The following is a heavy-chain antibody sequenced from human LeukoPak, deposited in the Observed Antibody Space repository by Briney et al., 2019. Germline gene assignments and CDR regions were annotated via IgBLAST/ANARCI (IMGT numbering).Heavy chain of an antibody. CDR1: GYTFTDNG. D-gene: IGHD3-16*02. CDR2: ISANSGKT. J-gene: IGHJ4*02. CDR3: ARDKNYRFDY. Sequence: GASVKVSCKASGYTFTDNGISWVRQAPGEGLEWMGWISANSGKTNYAQRFQGRVTMTREPSSSTVYMELRSLRSDDTAVYCCARDKNYRFDYWGQGTLVSVTS. V-gene: IGHV1-18*01.